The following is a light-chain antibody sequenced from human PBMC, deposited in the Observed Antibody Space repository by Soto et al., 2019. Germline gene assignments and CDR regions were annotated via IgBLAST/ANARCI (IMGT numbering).Light chain of an antibody. CDR3: AAWDDSLNGLV. CDR2: DNI. Sequence: QSVLTQPPAASGTPGQRVTISCSGGISNIGRYTVNWYRQLPGTAPTLLIYDNIQRSSGVPDRVSGSASGTSASLAISGLQSEDEADYYCAAWDDSLNGLVFGGGTKRTVL. J-gene: IGLJ2*01. CDR1: ISNIGRYT. V-gene: IGLV1-44*01.